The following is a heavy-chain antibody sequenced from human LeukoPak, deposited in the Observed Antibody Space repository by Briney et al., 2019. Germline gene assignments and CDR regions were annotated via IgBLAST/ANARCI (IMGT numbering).Heavy chain of an antibody. D-gene: IGHD3-22*01. V-gene: IGHV4-39*01. CDR2: IYYSGST. CDR3: ARRRYYDSTGCFD. CDR1: GGFISSSSYY. J-gene: IGHJ1*01. Sequence: SETLSLTCTISGGFISSSSYYWGWIRQPPGKGLEWIGDIYYSGSTYYSPSLKSRVSISVDTSKNQFSLILSSVTAADTALYYCARRRYYDSTGCFDWGQGTQVTVS.